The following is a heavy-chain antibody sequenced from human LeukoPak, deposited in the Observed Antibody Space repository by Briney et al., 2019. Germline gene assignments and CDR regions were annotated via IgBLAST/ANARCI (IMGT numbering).Heavy chain of an antibody. Sequence: ASVKVSCKASGYTFTSYGISWVRQAPGHGLEWMGWISACNGNTNYAQKLQGRVTMTTDTSTSTAYMELRSLRSDDTAVYYCAREGMTTVSPVYYYGMDVWGQGTTVTVSS. CDR3: AREGMTTVSPVYYYGMDV. J-gene: IGHJ6*02. V-gene: IGHV1-18*01. D-gene: IGHD4-17*01. CDR2: ISACNGNT. CDR1: GYTFTSYG.